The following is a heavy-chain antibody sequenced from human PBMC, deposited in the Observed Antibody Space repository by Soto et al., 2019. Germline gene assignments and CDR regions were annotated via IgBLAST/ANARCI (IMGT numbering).Heavy chain of an antibody. CDR2: ISAYNGNT. CDR3: ARTNYYDFWSGYYSALDI. V-gene: IGHV1-18*01. J-gene: IGHJ3*02. Sequence: GASVKVSCKASGYTFTSYGISWVRQAPGQGLEWMGWISAYNGNTNYAQKLQGRVTMTTDTSTSTAYMELRSLRSDDTAVYYCARTNYYDFWSGYYSALDIWGQGTMVTVS. D-gene: IGHD3-3*01. CDR1: GYTFTSYG.